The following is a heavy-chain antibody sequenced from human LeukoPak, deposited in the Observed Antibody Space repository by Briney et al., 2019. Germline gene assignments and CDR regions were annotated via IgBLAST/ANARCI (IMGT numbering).Heavy chain of an antibody. J-gene: IGHJ4*02. CDR3: ARSIAVAQFDY. CDR1: GGSISSYY. CDR2: ICYSGST. Sequence: PSETLSLTCTVSGGSISSYYWSWIRQPPGKGLEWIGYICYSGSTNYNPSLKSRVTISVDTSKNQFSLKLSSVTAADTAVYYCARSIAVAQFDYWGQGTLVTVSS. V-gene: IGHV4-59*01. D-gene: IGHD6-19*01.